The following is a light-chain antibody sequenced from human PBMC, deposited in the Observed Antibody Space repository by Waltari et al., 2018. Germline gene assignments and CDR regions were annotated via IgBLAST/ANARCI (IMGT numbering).Light chain of an antibody. V-gene: IGLV1-47*01. Sequence: QSVLTQPPSTSGTHGQRVTISCSGSSSNIGSGFVYWYQQLPGTAPKLLIYRNNQRPTGVPDRFSGSKSGSSASLEISGLRSEDEADYYCAAWDASLSVVFGGGTKLTVL. CDR3: AAWDASLSVV. J-gene: IGLJ2*01. CDR1: SSNIGSGF. CDR2: RNN.